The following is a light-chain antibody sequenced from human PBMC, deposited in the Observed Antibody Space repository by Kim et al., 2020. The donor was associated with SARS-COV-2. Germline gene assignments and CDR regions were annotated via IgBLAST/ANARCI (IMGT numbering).Light chain of an antibody. CDR1: QSVTMK. CDR2: GGS. J-gene: IGKJ4*01. Sequence: LMTQSPATLSVSPGETATLSCRASQSVTMKVAWYQQKAGQGPSLLIYGGSTRATGVPMRFSGSGSGREFTLTIGSLQSEDFAIYHCQQYNDWPLTFGGGTKLEI. V-gene: IGKV3-15*01. CDR3: QQYNDWPLT.